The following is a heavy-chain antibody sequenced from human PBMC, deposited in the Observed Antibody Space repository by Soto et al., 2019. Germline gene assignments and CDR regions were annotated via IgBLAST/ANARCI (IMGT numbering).Heavy chain of an antibody. CDR2: ISAYNGNT. D-gene: IGHD6-19*01. Sequence: QVQLVQSGAEVKKPGASVKVSCKASGYTFTSYGISWVRQAPGQGLEWMGWISAYNGNTNYAQKLQGRVTMTTDTSTRTADMEVRSLTADDTAVYYCSMAGGSTYRFHPWGQGTLVTVSS. CDR1: GYTFTSYG. V-gene: IGHV1-18*01. J-gene: IGHJ5*02. CDR3: SMAGGSTYRFHP.